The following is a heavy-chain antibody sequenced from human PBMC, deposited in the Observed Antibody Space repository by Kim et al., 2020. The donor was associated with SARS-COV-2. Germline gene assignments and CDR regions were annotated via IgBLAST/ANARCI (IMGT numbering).Heavy chain of an antibody. J-gene: IGHJ4*02. CDR1: GFTFSTYA. D-gene: IGHD3-22*01. V-gene: IGHV3-23*01. CDR2: IGGSGGST. CDR3: AKRDYYDSSGYYY. Sequence: GGSLRLSCAASGFTFSTYAMSWVHQAPGKGLEWVSSIGGSGGSTDYADSVKGRFIISRDNSKNTLYLQMNSLRAEDTTVYYCAKRDYYDSSGYYYWGQGTLVTVSS.